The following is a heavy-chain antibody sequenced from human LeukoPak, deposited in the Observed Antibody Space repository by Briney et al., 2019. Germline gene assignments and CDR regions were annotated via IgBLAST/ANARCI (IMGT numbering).Heavy chain of an antibody. D-gene: IGHD3-10*01. J-gene: IGHJ4*02. CDR3: ARLAGYGSGSSILFDY. V-gene: IGHV4-4*07. CDR1: GGSISSYY. CDR2: IYTSGST. Sequence: SETLSLTCTVSGGSISSYYWSWIRQPAGKGLEWIGRIYTSGSTNYNPSLKSRVTISVDTSKNQFSLKLSSVTAADTAVYYCARLAGYGSGSSILFDYWGQGTLVTVSS.